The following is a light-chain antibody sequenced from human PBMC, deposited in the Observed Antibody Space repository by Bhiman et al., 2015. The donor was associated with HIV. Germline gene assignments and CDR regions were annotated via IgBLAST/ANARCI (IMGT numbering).Light chain of an antibody. CDR1: SGSIAADY. CDR2: DDN. CDR3: QSFDSNNVV. V-gene: IGLV6-57*01. J-gene: IGLJ2*01. Sequence: NFMLTQPHSVSESPGKTITISCSRSSGSIAADYVQWCQQRPGSSPTTVIYDDNQRPSGVPDRFSGSIDSSSNSASLTISGLKTEDEADYYCQSFDSNNVVFGGGTKLTVL.